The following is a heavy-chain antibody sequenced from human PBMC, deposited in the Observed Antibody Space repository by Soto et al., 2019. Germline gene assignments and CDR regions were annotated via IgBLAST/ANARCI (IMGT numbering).Heavy chain of an antibody. J-gene: IGHJ5*02. CDR1: GGSVSSGSYY. V-gene: IGHV4-61*01. CDR3: ARDGGGISTGTNWLDP. CDR2: IYYSGST. D-gene: IGHD3-10*01. Sequence: SSETLSLTCTVSGGSVSSGSYYWSWIRQPPGKGLEWIGYIYYSGSTNYNPSLKSRVTISVDTSKNQFSLKLSSVTAADTAVYYCARDGGGISTGTNWLDPWGQGPLVTVSS.